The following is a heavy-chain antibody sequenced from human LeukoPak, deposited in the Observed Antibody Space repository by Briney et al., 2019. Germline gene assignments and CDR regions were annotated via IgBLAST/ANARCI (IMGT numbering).Heavy chain of an antibody. D-gene: IGHD5-24*01. V-gene: IGHV4-61*05. Sequence: PSETLSLTCTVSGGSISSSSYYWGWIRQPPGKGLEWNGYIYYSGSTNYNPSLKSRVTISVDTSKNQFSLKLSSVTAADTAVYYCAGRDGYNQPDYWGQGTLVTVSS. J-gene: IGHJ4*02. CDR2: IYYSGST. CDR3: AGRDGYNQPDY. CDR1: GGSISSSSYY.